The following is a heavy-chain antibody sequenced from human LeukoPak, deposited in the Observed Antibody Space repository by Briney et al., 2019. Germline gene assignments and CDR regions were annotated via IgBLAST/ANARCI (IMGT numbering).Heavy chain of an antibody. D-gene: IGHD2/OR15-2a*01. Sequence: GGSLRLSCAASGFTFSNAWMSWVRQAPGKGLEWVGRIISKVDGGTADYAAPVKGRFTISRDDSKNTVYLQMNSLKTEDTAVYYCTTSGGTTTRFVDYWGQGNLVSVSS. CDR3: TTSGGTTTRFVDY. V-gene: IGHV3-15*01. CDR1: GFTFSNAW. J-gene: IGHJ4*02. CDR2: IISKVDGGTA.